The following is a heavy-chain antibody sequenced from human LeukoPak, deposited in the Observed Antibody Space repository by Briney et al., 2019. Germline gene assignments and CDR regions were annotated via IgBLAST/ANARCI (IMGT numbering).Heavy chain of an antibody. CDR1: GGSISSGSYY. Sequence: PSETLSLTCTVSGGSISSGSYYWSWIRQPAGQGLEWIGRIHSSGSTDYKPSLKSRVTISLDTSKNQFSLKLSSVTDTDTAVYHCARAPGDYYGGSTYSTPHWFDPWGQGTLVTVSS. D-gene: IGHD3-22*01. CDR3: ARAPGDYYGGSTYSTPHWFDP. J-gene: IGHJ5*02. V-gene: IGHV4-61*02. CDR2: IHSSGST.